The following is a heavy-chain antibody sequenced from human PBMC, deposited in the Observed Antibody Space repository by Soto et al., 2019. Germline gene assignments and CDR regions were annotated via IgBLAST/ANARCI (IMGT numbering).Heavy chain of an antibody. CDR1: GGSVVNTTYY. CDR3: ARTTAVPNTLRSRYFFDY. CDR2: VYYSGTT. Sequence: TXPLTCSVSGGSVVNTTYYMTWIRQPPRKRLEWIGYVYYSGTTNYNPSLKSRVTISVDLSKNQFSLRLSSVTTADTALYYCARTTAVPNTLRSRYFFDYWGQGTLVTVSS. D-gene: IGHD4-17*01. V-gene: IGHV4-61*01. J-gene: IGHJ4*02.